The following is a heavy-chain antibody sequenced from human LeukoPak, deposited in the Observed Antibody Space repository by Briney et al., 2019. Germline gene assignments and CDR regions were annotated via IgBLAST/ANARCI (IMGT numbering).Heavy chain of an antibody. Sequence: PSETLSLTCTVSGGSISSSNYYWGWIRQPPGKGLEWIGSIYYSGSTYYNPSLKSRVTISVDTSKNQFSLKLSSVTAADTAVYYCARTFYYDSSGYYGSAFDIWGQGTMVTVSS. D-gene: IGHD3-22*01. J-gene: IGHJ3*02. CDR2: IYYSGST. CDR3: ARTFYYDSSGYYGSAFDI. V-gene: IGHV4-39*01. CDR1: GGSISSSNYY.